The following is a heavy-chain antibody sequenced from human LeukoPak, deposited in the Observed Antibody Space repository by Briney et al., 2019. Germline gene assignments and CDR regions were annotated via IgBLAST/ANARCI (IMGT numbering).Heavy chain of an antibody. CDR2: IYYSGTT. D-gene: IGHD2-21*02. J-gene: IGHJ3*02. CDR1: GGSISSGDYY. V-gene: IGHV4-30-4*08. CDR3: ARGEPGDSDAFDI. Sequence: SETLSLTCTVSGGSISSGDYYWSWSRQPPGKGLEWIVYIYYSGTTYYNPSLKSRLTISLDTSKNHFSLKLSSVTAADTAVYYCARGEPGDSDAFDIWGQGTMVTVSS.